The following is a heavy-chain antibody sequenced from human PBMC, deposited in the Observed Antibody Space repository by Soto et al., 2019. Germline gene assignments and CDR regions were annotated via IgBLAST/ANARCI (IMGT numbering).Heavy chain of an antibody. CDR3: ASVYCTNGVCYTFYFQH. D-gene: IGHD2-8*01. Sequence: QVQLVQSGAEVKKPGSSVKVSCKASGGTFSSYAISWVRQAPGQGLEWMGGIIPIFGTANYAQKFQGRVTITADESTSTAYMELSSLRSEDTAVYYCASVYCTNGVCYTFYFQHWGQGTLVTVSS. CDR1: GGTFSSYA. V-gene: IGHV1-69*01. J-gene: IGHJ1*01. CDR2: IIPIFGTA.